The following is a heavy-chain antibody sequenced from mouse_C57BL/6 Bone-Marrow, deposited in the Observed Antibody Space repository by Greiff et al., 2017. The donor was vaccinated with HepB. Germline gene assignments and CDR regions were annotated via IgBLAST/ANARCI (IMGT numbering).Heavy chain of an antibody. J-gene: IGHJ1*03. CDR3: ARWGDWYFDV. CDR1: GYAFTNYL. CDR2: INPGSGGT. V-gene: IGHV1-54*01. Sequence: QVQLKQSGAELVRPGTSVKVSCKASGYAFTNYLIEWVKQRPGQGLEWIGVINPGSGGTNYNEKFKGKATLTADKSSSTAYMQLSSLTSEDSAVDVCARWGDWYFDVWGTGTTVTVSS.